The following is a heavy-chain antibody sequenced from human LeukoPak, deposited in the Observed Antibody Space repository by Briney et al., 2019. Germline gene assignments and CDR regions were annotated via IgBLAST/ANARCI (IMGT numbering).Heavy chain of an antibody. V-gene: IGHV4-59*11. CDR1: GGSISSHY. D-gene: IGHD1-26*01. CDR2: IYYSGST. Sequence: SETLSLTCTVSGGSISSHYWSWIRQPPGKGLEWIGYIYYSGSTNYNPSLKSRVTISVDTSKNQFSLKLSSVTAADTAVYYCARASGSYFDYYYYMDVWGKGTTVTVSS. CDR3: ARASGSYFDYYYYMDV. J-gene: IGHJ6*03.